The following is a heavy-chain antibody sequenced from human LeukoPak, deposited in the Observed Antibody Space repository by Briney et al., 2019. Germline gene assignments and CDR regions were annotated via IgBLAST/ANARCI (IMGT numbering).Heavy chain of an antibody. CDR2: VNGRGATT. D-gene: IGHD7-27*01. Sequence: GGSLRLSCAASGFASGFTFSDYAVSWVRQAPGKGPEWVASVNGRGATTYYADSVRGRFTISRDNSKNTVYMQMISLGADDTAVYFCAKAPATGEGYYFYYMDVWGKGTTVTVSS. J-gene: IGHJ6*03. V-gene: IGHV3-23*01. CDR3: AKAPATGEGYYFYYMDV. CDR1: GFTFSDYA.